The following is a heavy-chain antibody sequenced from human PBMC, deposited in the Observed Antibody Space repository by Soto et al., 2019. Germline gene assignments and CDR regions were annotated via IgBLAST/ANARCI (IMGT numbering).Heavy chain of an antibody. V-gene: IGHV4-59*08. CDR1: GGSINSFY. CDR3: ASERYSYGPSNWFDP. J-gene: IGHJ5*02. Sequence: SETLSLTCSVSGGSINSFYWSWIRQPPGKGLEWIGYIYYSGSTSYNPSLMSRVTISVDTSKNQFSLKLSSVTAADTAVYYFASERYSYGPSNWFDPWGQGTLVTVSS. D-gene: IGHD5-18*01. CDR2: IYYSGST.